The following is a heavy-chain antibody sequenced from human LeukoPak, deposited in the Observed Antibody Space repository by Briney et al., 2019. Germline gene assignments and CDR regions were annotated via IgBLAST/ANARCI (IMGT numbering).Heavy chain of an antibody. CDR1: GFTFHTYW. CDR3: ARELTTQTKASCSGGNCLGYFDY. Sequence: GVSLRLSCAAYGFTFHTYWLTWVRQAPAKGLERVANIKQEGSEKYHVDPVRGRFTISRDNPKNSLYLQMDSLRAEDTAVYYCARELTTQTKASCSGGNCLGYFDYCGQGTLVTVSS. J-gene: IGHJ4*02. V-gene: IGHV3-7*01. CDR2: IKQEGSEK. D-gene: IGHD2-15*01.